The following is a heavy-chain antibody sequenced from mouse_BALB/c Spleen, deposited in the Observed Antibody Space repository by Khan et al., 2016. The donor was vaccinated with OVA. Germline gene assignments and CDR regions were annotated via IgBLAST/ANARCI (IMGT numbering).Heavy chain of an antibody. V-gene: IGHV3-8*02. D-gene: IGHD2-14*01. Sequence: EVQLQESGPSLVKPSQTLSLTCSVTGDSITSGYWSWIRKFPGNKLEYMGYMNYSGNNYYNPSLNSRISTIRPTSKTQYYLQLKSVTTEDTATYYCARSPYRYAFAYWGQGTLVTVSA. CDR1: GDSITSGY. J-gene: IGHJ3*01. CDR3: ARSPYRYAFAY. CDR2: MNYSGNN.